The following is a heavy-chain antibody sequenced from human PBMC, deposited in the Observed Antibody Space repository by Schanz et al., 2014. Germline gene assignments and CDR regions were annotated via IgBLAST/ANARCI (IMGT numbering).Heavy chain of an antibody. D-gene: IGHD1-1*01. Sequence: QVQLVESGGGLVKPGGSLRLSCAASGFTFRDYYMSWIRQAPGKGLEWVAVISYDGRNKYYADSVKGRFTISRDNSKNTLYLQMNSLRAEDTAVYYCARGTDWNLHYWGQGALVTVSS. J-gene: IGHJ4*02. CDR3: ARGTDWNLHY. V-gene: IGHV3-30-3*01. CDR2: ISYDGRNK. CDR1: GFTFRDYY.